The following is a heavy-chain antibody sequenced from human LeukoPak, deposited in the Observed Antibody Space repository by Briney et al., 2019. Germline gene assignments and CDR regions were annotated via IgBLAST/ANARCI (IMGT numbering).Heavy chain of an antibody. CDR3: TKSYGGYASNFDF. J-gene: IGHJ4*02. V-gene: IGHV3-9*01. CDR1: GFTFHDYA. Sequence: GGSLRLSCAASGFTFHDYAMHWVRQAPGKGLEWVSGISWNSGGIDYADSVKGRFTISRDNAKNSLYLQMNSLRAEDTALYYCTKSYGGYASNFDFWGQGTLVTVSS. D-gene: IGHD4-17*01. CDR2: ISWNSGGI.